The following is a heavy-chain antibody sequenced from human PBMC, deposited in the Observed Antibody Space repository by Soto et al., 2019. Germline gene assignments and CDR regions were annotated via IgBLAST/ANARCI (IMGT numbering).Heavy chain of an antibody. CDR1: GCSISSGDYY. V-gene: IGHV4-30-4*01. CDR2: IYYSGST. Sequence: SETLSLTCTVSGCSISSGDYYWSWIRQPPGKGLEWIGYIYYSGSTYYNPSLKSRVTISVDTSKNQFSLKLSSVTAADTAVYYCASRGSIAVAGTRAENWFDPWGQGTLVTVSS. D-gene: IGHD6-19*01. J-gene: IGHJ5*02. CDR3: ASRGSIAVAGTRAENWFDP.